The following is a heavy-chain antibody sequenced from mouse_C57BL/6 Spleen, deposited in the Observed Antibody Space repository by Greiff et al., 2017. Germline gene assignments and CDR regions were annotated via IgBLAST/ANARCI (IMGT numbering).Heavy chain of an antibody. CDR1: GYTFTSYW. CDR3: ARGEYGSGGFDY. J-gene: IGHJ2*01. Sequence: QVQLQQPGAELVMPGASVKLSCKASGYTFTSYWMHWVKQRPGQGLEWIGEIDPSDSYTNYNQKFKGKSTLTVDKSSSTAYMQLSSLTSEDSAVYYCARGEYGSGGFDYWGQGTTLTVSS. CDR2: IDPSDSYT. D-gene: IGHD1-1*01. V-gene: IGHV1-69*01.